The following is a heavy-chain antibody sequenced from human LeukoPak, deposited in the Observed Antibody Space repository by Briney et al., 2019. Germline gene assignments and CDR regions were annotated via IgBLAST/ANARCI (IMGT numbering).Heavy chain of an antibody. D-gene: IGHD6-19*01. V-gene: IGHV3-23*01. J-gene: IGHJ6*02. CDR2: ISGSGGST. CDR3: AREAVPFYYYYGMDV. Sequence: GGSLRLSCAASGFTFSSYAMSWVRQAPGKGLEWVSAISGSGGSTYYADSVKGRFTISRDNSKNTLYLQMNSLRAEDTAVYYCAREAVPFYYYYGMDVWGQGTTVTVFS. CDR1: GFTFSSYA.